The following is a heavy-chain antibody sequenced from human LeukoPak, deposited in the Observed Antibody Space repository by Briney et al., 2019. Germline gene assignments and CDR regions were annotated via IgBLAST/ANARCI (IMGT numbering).Heavy chain of an antibody. D-gene: IGHD6-13*01. CDR2: INSDGSST. CDR3: ARTYSAYSSSFYDY. J-gene: IGHJ4*02. Sequence: PGVSLRLSCAASGFTFSSYWMHWVRQAPGNGLVWVSRINSDGSSTSYADSVKGRFTISRDNAKNALYLQMNSLRAEDTAVYYCARTYSAYSSSFYDYWGQGTLVTVSS. V-gene: IGHV3-74*01. CDR1: GFTFSSYW.